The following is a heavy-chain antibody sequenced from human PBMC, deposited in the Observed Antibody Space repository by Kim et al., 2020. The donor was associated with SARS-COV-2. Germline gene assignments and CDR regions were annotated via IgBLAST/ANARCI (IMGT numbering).Heavy chain of an antibody. CDR2: ISYDGSNK. CDR3: AKETYYDFWSGYYPPYYYYDGMDV. D-gene: IGHD3-3*01. CDR1: GFTFSSYG. V-gene: IGHV3-30*18. J-gene: IGHJ6*02. Sequence: GGSLRLSCAASGFTFSSYGMHWVRQAPGKGLEWVAVISYDGSNKYYADSVKGRFTISRDNSKNTLYLQMNSLRAEDTAVYYCAKETYYDFWSGYYPPYYYYDGMDVWGQGTTVTVSS.